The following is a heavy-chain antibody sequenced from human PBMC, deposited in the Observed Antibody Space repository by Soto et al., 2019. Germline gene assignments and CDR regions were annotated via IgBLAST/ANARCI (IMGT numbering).Heavy chain of an antibody. V-gene: IGHV3-33*05. J-gene: IGHJ4*02. CDR3: ARWGTSGGLDV. CDR2: ISYDGSNN. D-gene: IGHD3-16*01. Sequence: QVQLVESGGGVVQPGTSLRLSCVGSGFTFRSYVIHWVRQAPGKGLEWVALISYDGSNNFYGDSVKGSFTISRDNSRKTVQLQMASLRLADTVLYYCARWGTSGGLDVWGQGTLVSVSS. CDR1: GFTFRSYV.